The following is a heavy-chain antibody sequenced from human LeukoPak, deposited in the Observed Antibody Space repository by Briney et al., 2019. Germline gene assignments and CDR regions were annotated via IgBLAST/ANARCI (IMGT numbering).Heavy chain of an antibody. D-gene: IGHD6-13*01. J-gene: IGHJ4*02. Sequence: GGSLRLSCAASGFTFSSYGMHWVRQAPGKGLEWVSAISGSGGSTYYADSVKGRFTISRDNSKNTLYLQMDSLRAEDTAVYYCAKEGAAATFDYWGQGTLVTVSS. CDR3: AKEGAAATFDY. CDR2: ISGSGGST. V-gene: IGHV3-23*01. CDR1: GFTFSSYG.